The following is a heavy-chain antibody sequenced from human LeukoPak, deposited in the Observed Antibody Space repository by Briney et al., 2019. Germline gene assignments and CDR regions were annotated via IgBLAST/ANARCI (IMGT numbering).Heavy chain of an antibody. J-gene: IGHJ5*02. V-gene: IGHV4-4*07. CDR1: GGSISSYY. CDR2: IYTSGST. CDR3: VREVNHYGLRRNSFDP. Sequence: SETLSLTCTVSGGSISSYYWSWIRQPAGKGLEWIGRIYTSGSTNYNPSLKSRVTISLDTSNNQFSLKLSSVTAADTAVYYCVREVNHYGLRRNSFDPWGQGSKGTVSS. D-gene: IGHD3-10*01.